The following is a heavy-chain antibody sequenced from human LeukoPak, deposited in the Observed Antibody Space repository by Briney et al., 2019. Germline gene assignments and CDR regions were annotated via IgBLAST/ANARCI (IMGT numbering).Heavy chain of an antibody. J-gene: IGHJ5*02. CDR2: INSDGSST. Sequence: GGSLGLSCAASGFTFSSYWMHWVRQAPGKGLVWVSRINSDGSSTSYADSVKGRFTISRDNAKNTLYLQMNSLRAEDTAVYYCARDRLPWSIAASFGPWGQGTLVTVSS. CDR1: GFTFSSYW. CDR3: ARDRLPWSIAASFGP. D-gene: IGHD6-6*01. V-gene: IGHV3-74*01.